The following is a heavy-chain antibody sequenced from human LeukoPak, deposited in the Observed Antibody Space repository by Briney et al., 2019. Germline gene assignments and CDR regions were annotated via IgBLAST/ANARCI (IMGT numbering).Heavy chain of an antibody. Sequence: GESLKISCKGSGYSFTSYWIGWVRQMPGKGLEWMGIIYPGDSDTRYSPSFQGQVTISADKSIRTAYLQWSSLKASDTAMYYCARRSWPHARAVAVNYYFDYWGQGTLVTVSS. V-gene: IGHV5-51*01. CDR2: IYPGDSDT. D-gene: IGHD6-19*01. J-gene: IGHJ4*02. CDR1: GYSFTSYW. CDR3: ARRSWPHARAVAVNYYFDY.